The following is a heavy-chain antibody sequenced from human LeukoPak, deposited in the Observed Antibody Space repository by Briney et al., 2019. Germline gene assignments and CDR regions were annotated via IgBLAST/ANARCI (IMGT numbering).Heavy chain of an antibody. CDR1: GYTFTSYD. Sequence: GASVKVSCKASGYTFTSYDINWVRQATGQGLEWMGWMNPNSGNTGYAQKFQGRVTITRNTSISTAYMELSSLRSEDTAVYYCARIVTIFGVRAVNYWGQGTLVTVSS. CDR2: MNPNSGNT. D-gene: IGHD3-3*01. J-gene: IGHJ4*02. V-gene: IGHV1-8*03. CDR3: ARIVTIFGVRAVNY.